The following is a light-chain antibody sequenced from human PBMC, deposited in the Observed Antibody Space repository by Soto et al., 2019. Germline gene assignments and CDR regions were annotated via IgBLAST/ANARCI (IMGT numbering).Light chain of an antibody. CDR1: SSNIGAGYD. CDR2: GNN. Sequence: QLVLTQPPSVSGAPGQRVTIPCTGSSSNIGAGYDVLWYQQLPGTSPKLLMFGNNNRPSGVPDRFSGSKSGTSASLAITGLQAEDEADFYCLSYDSSLGGYVFGTGTKLTVL. J-gene: IGLJ1*01. V-gene: IGLV1-40*01. CDR3: LSYDSSLGGYV.